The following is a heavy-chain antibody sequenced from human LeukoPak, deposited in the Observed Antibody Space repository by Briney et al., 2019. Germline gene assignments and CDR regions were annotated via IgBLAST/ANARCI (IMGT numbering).Heavy chain of an antibody. D-gene: IGHD1-26*01. Sequence: GGSLRHSRSASGVPYNSYAMSGLRQAPRKGLEGIAAISGSGGSTYYADAVKGRFTISRDNSKNTLYLQMNSLGAEDTAVYYCAKDALLGVRSFDYWGQGTLVTVSS. CDR2: ISGSGGST. CDR3: AKDALLGVRSFDY. J-gene: IGHJ4*02. V-gene: IGHV3-23*01. CDR1: GVPYNSYA.